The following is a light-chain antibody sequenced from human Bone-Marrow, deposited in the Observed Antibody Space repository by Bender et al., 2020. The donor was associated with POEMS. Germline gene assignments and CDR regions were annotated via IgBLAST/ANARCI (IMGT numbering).Light chain of an antibody. J-gene: IGLJ3*02. V-gene: IGLV2-23*01. CDR2: EGT. CDR1: SSDIGSYKL. Sequence: QSALTQPRSVSGSPGQSVTISCTGTSSDIGSYKLVSWYQQHPGKAPKVMIYEGTKRPSGVSNRFSGSESGYTASLTISGLQLEDEADYYCCSYAGGNTWVFGGGTKLTV. CDR3: CSYAGGNTWV.